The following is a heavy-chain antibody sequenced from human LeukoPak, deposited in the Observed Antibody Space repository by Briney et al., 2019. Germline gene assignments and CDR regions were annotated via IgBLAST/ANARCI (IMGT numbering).Heavy chain of an antibody. CDR2: ISSSSSYI. D-gene: IGHD3-3*01. Sequence: GGSLRLSCAASGFTFSSYSMNWVRQAPGKGLEWVSSISSSSSYIYYADSVKGRFTISRDNAKNSLYLQMNSLRAEDTAVYYCARDLRDYDFWSGSPPFIDIWGQGTMVTVPS. J-gene: IGHJ3*02. CDR1: GFTFSSYS. CDR3: ARDLRDYDFWSGSPPFIDI. V-gene: IGHV3-21*04.